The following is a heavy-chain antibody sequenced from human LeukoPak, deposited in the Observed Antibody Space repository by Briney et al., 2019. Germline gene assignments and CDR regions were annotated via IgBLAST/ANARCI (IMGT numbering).Heavy chain of an antibody. CDR1: GFTVSTNY. D-gene: IGHD1-26*01. J-gene: IGHJ6*02. CDR2: IYSGGST. CDR3: ARAWDPYYGMDV. V-gene: IGHV3-53*01. Sequence: GGSLRLSCAASGFTVSTNYMSWVRLAPGKGLEWVSLIYSGGSTYYADSVKGRFTISRDKSKNTLYLQMNSLRAEDTAVYYCARAWDPYYGMDVWGQGTTVTVSS.